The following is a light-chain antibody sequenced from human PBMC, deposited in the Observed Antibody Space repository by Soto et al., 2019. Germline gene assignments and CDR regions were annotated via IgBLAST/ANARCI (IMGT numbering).Light chain of an antibody. V-gene: IGKV3-11*01. CDR3: QQRTNRPPIT. Sequence: EILLTQSPATLSLSPGERATLSCSASQSVGSYLAWYQQKPGQAPRLLIFNTSNRATGIPARFSGSGSGTDFTLTISGLEPEDFAVYYCQQRTNRPPITFGQGTRLEIK. CDR1: QSVGSY. J-gene: IGKJ5*01. CDR2: NTS.